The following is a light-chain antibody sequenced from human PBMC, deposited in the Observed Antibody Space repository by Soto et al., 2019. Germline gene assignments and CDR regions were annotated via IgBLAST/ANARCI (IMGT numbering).Light chain of an antibody. J-gene: IGLJ1*01. CDR3: QVWDSSSDHYV. CDR2: DDS. V-gene: IGLV3-21*02. CDR1: NIRSKS. Sequence: VLTQPPSVSVAPGQTARITCGGNNIRSKSVHWYQQKPGQAPVLVVCDDSVRPSGIPERFSGSNSENTATLTISRVEAGDEADYFCQVWDSSSDHYVFGAGTKVTVL.